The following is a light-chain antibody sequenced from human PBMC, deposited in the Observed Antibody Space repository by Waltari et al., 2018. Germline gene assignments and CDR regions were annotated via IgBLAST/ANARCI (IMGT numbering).Light chain of an antibody. CDR1: RGTRSNP. Sequence: QLVLTHSPSASASLGAPVTLTCTLSRGTRSNPITWHQQQPEKGTRYLMKVNSDGSHSNGDGSPDLVSGSSSGAGRYLTIASLQSEDEADYYGQSGCHGTWVFGGGTKLTVL. J-gene: IGLJ3*02. CDR2: VNSDGSH. V-gene: IGLV4-69*01. CDR3: QSGCHGTWV.